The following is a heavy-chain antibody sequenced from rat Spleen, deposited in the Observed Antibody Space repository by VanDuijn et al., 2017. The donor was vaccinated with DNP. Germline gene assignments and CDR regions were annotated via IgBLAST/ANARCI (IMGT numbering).Heavy chain of an antibody. D-gene: IGHD1-3*01. CDR3: TRGRTTVATMDY. V-gene: IGHV5-31*01. J-gene: IGHJ2*01. Sequence: EVKLVESGGGLVQPGSSLKLSCAASGFTFNNHWMTWIRQAPGKGLEWVASITNTGGSTYYPDSVKGRFTISRDNAKSTLYLQMNSLRSEDTATYYCTRGRTTVATMDYWGQGVMVTVSS. CDR2: ITNTGGST. CDR1: GFTFNNHW.